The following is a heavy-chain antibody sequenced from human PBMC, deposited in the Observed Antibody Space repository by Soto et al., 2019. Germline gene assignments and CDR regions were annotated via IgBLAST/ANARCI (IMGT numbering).Heavy chain of an antibody. Sequence: QGQLVQSGGEVKKPGALVKVSCKASGYTFSRYGISWVRQAPGQGLEWMGWISGYNGDTNYAQKFQGRVTMTIDTSTTTAYMELRSLTSDDTAVYYCAKNGQPPYYYYGLDVWGQGTTVTVSS. V-gene: IGHV1-18*01. CDR2: ISGYNGDT. CDR1: GYTFSRYG. J-gene: IGHJ6*02. CDR3: AKNGQPPYYYYGLDV. D-gene: IGHD2-8*01.